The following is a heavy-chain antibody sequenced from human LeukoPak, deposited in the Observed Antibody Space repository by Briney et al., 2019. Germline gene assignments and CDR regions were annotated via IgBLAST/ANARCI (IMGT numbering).Heavy chain of an antibody. Sequence: SETLSLTCTVSGYSISSGYYWGWIRQPPGKGLEWIGSIYHSGSTYYNPSLKSRVTISVDTSKNQFSLKLSSVTAADTAVYYCARDGPPPENYYDSSRIYWGQGTLVTVSS. CDR3: ARDGPPPENYYDSSRIY. D-gene: IGHD3-22*01. CDR1: GYSISSGYY. V-gene: IGHV4-38-2*02. CDR2: IYHSGST. J-gene: IGHJ4*02.